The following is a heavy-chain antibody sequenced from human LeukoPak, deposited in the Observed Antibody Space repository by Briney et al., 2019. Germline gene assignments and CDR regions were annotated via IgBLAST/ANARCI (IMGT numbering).Heavy chain of an antibody. D-gene: IGHD2-2*01. J-gene: IGHJ4*02. Sequence: PSETLSLTCTVSGGSISSYYWSWIRQPPGKGLEWIGYIYYSGSTNYNPSLKSRVTISVDTSKNQFSLKLSSVTAADTAVYYCARDESYRKQAHIVVVPAAIWGQGTLVTVSS. CDR3: ARDESYRKQAHIVVVPAAI. V-gene: IGHV4-59*01. CDR1: GGSISSYY. CDR2: IYYSGST.